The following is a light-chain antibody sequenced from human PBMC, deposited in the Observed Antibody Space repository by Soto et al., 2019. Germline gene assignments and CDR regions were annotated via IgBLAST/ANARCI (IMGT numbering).Light chain of an antibody. Sequence: QSALTQPASVSASRGQSITISCTGTSSDVPGSNSVSWYQQHPGKAPILIIFDVFKRPSGVSDRFSASKSGNTGSLTISGLQAEDEADYYCSSYITSAIVVFGGGTKLTVL. CDR2: DVF. CDR3: SSYITSAIVV. J-gene: IGLJ2*01. CDR1: SSDVPGSNS. V-gene: IGLV2-14*01.